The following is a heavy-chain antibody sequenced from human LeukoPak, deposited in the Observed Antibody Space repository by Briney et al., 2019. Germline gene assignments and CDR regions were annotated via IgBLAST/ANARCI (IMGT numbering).Heavy chain of an antibody. CDR1: GGSISSGGYS. Sequence: SQTLSLTCAVSGGSISSGGYSWSWIRQPPGKGLEWIGYIYHSGSTYYNPSLKSRVTISVDRSKNQFSLKLSSVTAADTALYYCARTEGQGYSYYALDVWGQGTTVTVSS. V-gene: IGHV4-30-2*01. CDR2: IYHSGST. CDR3: ARTEGQGYSYYALDV. J-gene: IGHJ6*02. D-gene: IGHD1-14*01.